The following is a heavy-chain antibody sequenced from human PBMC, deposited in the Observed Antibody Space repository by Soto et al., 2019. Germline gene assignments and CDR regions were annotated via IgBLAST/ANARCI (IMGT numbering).Heavy chain of an antibody. J-gene: IGHJ4*02. CDR3: ARGPGPGYVSWFDY. D-gene: IGHD3-16*01. V-gene: IGHV5-51*01. CDR1: GYRFTSQW. Sequence: GESLKISCKGFGYRFTSQWIGWVRQMPGKGLEWMGIIYPGDSDTRYSPSFQGQVIISADKSISTAYLQWSSLKASDTAMYFCARGPGPGYVSWFDYWGQGTLVTVSS. CDR2: IYPGDSDT.